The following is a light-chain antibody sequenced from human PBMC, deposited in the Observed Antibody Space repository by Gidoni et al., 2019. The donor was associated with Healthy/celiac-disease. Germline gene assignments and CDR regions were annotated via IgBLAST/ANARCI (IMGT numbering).Light chain of an antibody. CDR1: NIGSNS. CDR2: YVS. CDR3: QVWDSSSDHVV. V-gene: IGLV3-21*04. Sequence: SYVLTQPPSVSVAQGKTARITCGGNNIGSNSVHWYQQKPGQAPVLVIYYVSDRPSGIPERFSGSNSWNTATLPISRVEAGDEADYYCQVWDSSSDHVVFGGGTKLTVL. J-gene: IGLJ2*01.